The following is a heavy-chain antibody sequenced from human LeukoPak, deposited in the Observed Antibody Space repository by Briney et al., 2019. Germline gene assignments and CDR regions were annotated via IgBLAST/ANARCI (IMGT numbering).Heavy chain of an antibody. J-gene: IGHJ3*02. Sequence: GRSLRLSCTASGFTFGDYAMSWFRQAPGKGLEWVGFIRSKAYGGTTEYAASVKGRFTISRDDSKSIAYLQMNSLKTEDTAVYYCTDYVTLASGLWDAFDIWGQGTMVTVSS. D-gene: IGHD4-17*01. CDR3: TDYVTLASGLWDAFDI. CDR1: GFTFGDYA. V-gene: IGHV3-49*03. CDR2: IRSKAYGGTT.